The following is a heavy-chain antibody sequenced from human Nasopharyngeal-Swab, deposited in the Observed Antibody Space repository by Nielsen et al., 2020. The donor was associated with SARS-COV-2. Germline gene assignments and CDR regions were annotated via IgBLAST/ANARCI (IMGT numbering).Heavy chain of an antibody. CDR2: IYYSGST. CDR1: GGSISSGGYY. J-gene: IGHJ3*02. D-gene: IGHD3-22*01. CDR3: ARAMIVVVINAFDI. V-gene: IGHV4-31*03. Sequence: SDTLSLTCTVCGGSISSGGYYWSWIRQHPGKGLEWIGYIYYSGSTYYNPSLKSRVTISVDTSKNQFSLKLSSVTAADTAVYYCARAMIVVVINAFDIWGQGTMVTVSS.